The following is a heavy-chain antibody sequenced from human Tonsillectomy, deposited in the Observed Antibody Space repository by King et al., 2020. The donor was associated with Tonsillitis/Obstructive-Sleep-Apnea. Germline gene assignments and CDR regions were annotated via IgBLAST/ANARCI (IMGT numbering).Heavy chain of an antibody. J-gene: IGHJ6*03. CDR2: IKIKTDGGTT. CDR1: GITLSNAW. Sequence: VQLVESGGGLVKPGGSLRLSCAASGITLSNAWMSWARQAPGKGLEWVGRIKIKTDGGTTDYAAPVKGRCTISRDDSQNTLYLQMNSMRTEDTAWYYCTTVGYDDDIWGSDRRDYYYYYYMDVWGKGTTVTVSS. D-gene: IGHD3-16*02. CDR3: TTVGYDDDIWGSDRRDYYYYYYMDV. V-gene: IGHV3-15*01.